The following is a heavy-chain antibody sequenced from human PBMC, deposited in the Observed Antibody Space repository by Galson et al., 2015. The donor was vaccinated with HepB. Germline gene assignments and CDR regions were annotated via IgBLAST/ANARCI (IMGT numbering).Heavy chain of an antibody. CDR1: GFTFSDYN. CDR2: INTAGDLI. J-gene: IGHJ5*02. Sequence: SLRLSCAVTGFTFSDYNFNWVRQAPGKGLEWISYINTAGDLIYYADFVKGRFTISRDNTKKSLYLQMNGLRGEDTAVYYCARDAVALSFGELIEPKWFDPWGQGTLVTVSS. CDR3: ARDAVALSFGELIEPKWFDP. D-gene: IGHD3-10*01. V-gene: IGHV3-48*01.